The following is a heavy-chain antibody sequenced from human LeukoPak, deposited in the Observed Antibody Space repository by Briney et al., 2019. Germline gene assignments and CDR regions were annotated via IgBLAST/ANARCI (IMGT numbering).Heavy chain of an antibody. CDR2: IHTSGST. D-gene: IGHD3-3*01. CDR3: ARQRGYDFWSGYLYYYYYYMDV. Sequence: SETLSFTCTVSGGSISSYYWSWLRQPPGKGLEWIGYIHTSGSTNYTPSLKSRVTISVDTSKNQFSLKLSSVTAADTAVYYCARQRGYDFWSGYLYYYYYYMDVGGKGTTVTVS. CDR1: GGSISSYY. J-gene: IGHJ6*03. V-gene: IGHV4-4*09.